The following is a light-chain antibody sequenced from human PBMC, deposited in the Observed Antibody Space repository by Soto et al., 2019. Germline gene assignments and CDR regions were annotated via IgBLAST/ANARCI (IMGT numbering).Light chain of an antibody. Sequence: AIQMTQSPSSLSASVGETVTITCRASQDIRTELGWYQQKPGNAPKLLIYATSILQSGVPSGFSGSGSGTDFLPTISSLLAEDVVTYYCLQDYSHPRTFGQGTKVEIK. V-gene: IGKV1-6*01. CDR2: ATS. CDR3: LQDYSHPRT. J-gene: IGKJ1*01. CDR1: QDIRTE.